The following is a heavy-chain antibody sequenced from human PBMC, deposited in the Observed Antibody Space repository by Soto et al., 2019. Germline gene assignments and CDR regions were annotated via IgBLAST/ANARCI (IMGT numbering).Heavy chain of an antibody. CDR3: AREGPPAAPSDAFDI. Sequence: PGGSQRLSCAASGCTFSSYWMHWVRQAPGKGLVWVSRINSDGSSTSYADSVKGRFTISRDNAKNTLYLQMNSLRAEDTAVYYCAREGPPAAPSDAFDIWGQGTMVT. CDR1: GCTFSSYW. CDR2: INSDGSST. J-gene: IGHJ3*02. V-gene: IGHV3-74*01. D-gene: IGHD6-25*01.